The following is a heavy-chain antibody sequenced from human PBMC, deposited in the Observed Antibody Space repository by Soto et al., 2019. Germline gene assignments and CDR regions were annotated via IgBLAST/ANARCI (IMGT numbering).Heavy chain of an antibody. CDR2: IDTSSTKI. J-gene: IGHJ4*02. D-gene: IGHD3-3*01. V-gene: IGHV3-11*01. CDR1: GYTFSDYY. Sequence: PGGSLRLSCAASGYTFSDYYMSWIRQAPGKGLEWISYIDTSSTKIYYADSVKGRFTISRDNAKNSLYLEMNSLRDEHMAVYYCASHYDMWSGYLSPVDYWGQGTLVTVSS. CDR3: ASHYDMWSGYLSPVDY.